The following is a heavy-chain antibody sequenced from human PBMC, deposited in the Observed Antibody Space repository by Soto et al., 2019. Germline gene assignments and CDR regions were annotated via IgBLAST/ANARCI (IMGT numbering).Heavy chain of an antibody. Sequence: SSETLSLTCAVYGGSFSGYYWSWIRQPPGKGLEWIGEINHSGSTNYNPSLKSRVTISVDTSKNQFSLKLSSVTAADTAVYYCARAEGIAAAGTWMDVWGKGTTVTVSS. V-gene: IGHV4-34*01. J-gene: IGHJ6*04. CDR3: ARAEGIAAAGTWMDV. D-gene: IGHD6-13*01. CDR2: INHSGST. CDR1: GGSFSGYY.